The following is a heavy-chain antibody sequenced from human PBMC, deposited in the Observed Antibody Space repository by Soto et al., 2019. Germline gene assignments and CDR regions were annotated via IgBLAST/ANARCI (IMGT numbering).Heavy chain of an antibody. CDR1: GFTFSSYS. CDR3: ARDRDRYSYGLDY. Sequence: VQLVESGGGLVKPGGSLRLSCAASGFTFSSYSMNWVRQAPGKGPEWVAVIWYDGDNKYYADSVKGRFTISRDNSKNTLYLQMNSLRAEETAVYYCARDRDRYSYGLDYWGQGTLVTVSS. CDR2: IWYDGDNK. J-gene: IGHJ4*02. V-gene: IGHV3-33*08. D-gene: IGHD5-18*01.